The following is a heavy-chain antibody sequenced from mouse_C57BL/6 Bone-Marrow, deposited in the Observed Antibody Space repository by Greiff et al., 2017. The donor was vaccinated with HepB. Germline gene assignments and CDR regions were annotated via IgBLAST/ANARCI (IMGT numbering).Heavy chain of an antibody. D-gene: IGHD2-4*01. CDR1: GFTFSSYA. CDR3: TRGGTLYYDYDGYFDV. V-gene: IGHV5-9-1*02. CDR2: ISSGGDYI. Sequence: EVMLVESGEGLVKPGGSLKLSCAASGFTFSSYAMSWVRQTPEKRLEWVAYISSGGDYIYYADTVKGRFTISRDNARNTLYLQMSSLKSEDTAMYYCTRGGTLYYDYDGYFDVWGTGTTVTVSS. J-gene: IGHJ1*03.